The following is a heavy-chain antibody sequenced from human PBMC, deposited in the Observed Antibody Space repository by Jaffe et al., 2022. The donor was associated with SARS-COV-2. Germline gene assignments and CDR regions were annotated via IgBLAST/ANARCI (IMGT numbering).Heavy chain of an antibody. CDR1: GFTFSSYW. D-gene: IGHD6-19*01. J-gene: IGHJ4*02. CDR2: INTDGTRT. CDR3: TREGGSGFDY. V-gene: IGHV3-74*01. Sequence: EVQLVESGGGLVQPGGSLRLSCAASGFTFSSYWMHWVRQTPGEGLVWVSRINTDGTRTYYADSAKGRFIISRDNAKNTLYLQMNSLRAEDTAVYYCTREGGSGFDYWGQGTLITVSS.